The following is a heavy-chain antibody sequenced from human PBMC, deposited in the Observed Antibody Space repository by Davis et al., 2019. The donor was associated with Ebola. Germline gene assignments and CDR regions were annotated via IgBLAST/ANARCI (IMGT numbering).Heavy chain of an antibody. CDR2: VILKSGAA. J-gene: IGHJ4*02. CDR3: ATGHNYSHAY. CDR1: GEREREEN. D-gene: IGHD2-15*01. Sequence: ASVKGNGKASGEREREENIHWMRKGRGKGLEWLGRVILKSGAANYAQKFQGRVTMTRDTSISTVYMELSSLRYYDTADYYCATGHNYSHAYGGQGTLVTLSS. V-gene: IGHV1-2*06.